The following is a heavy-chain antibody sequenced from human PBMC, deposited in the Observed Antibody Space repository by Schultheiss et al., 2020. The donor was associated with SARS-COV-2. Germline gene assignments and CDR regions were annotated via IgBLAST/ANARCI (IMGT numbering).Heavy chain of an antibody. J-gene: IGHJ5*02. CDR1: GYTFTSYD. CDR3: ARSSSSSRVSNWFDP. CDR2: MNPNSGGT. D-gene: IGHD6-6*01. V-gene: IGHV1-8*01. Sequence: ASVKVSCKASGYTFTSYDINWVRQATGQGLEWMGWMNPNSGGTNYAQKFQGRVTMTRDTSISTAYMELSSLRSEDTAVYYCARSSSSSRVSNWFDPWGQGTLVTVSS.